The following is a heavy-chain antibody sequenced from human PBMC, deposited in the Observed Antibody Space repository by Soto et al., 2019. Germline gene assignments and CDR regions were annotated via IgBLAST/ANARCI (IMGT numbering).Heavy chain of an antibody. D-gene: IGHD2-15*01. J-gene: IGHJ3*02. V-gene: IGHV2-5*02. CDR2: IYWDDDK. CDR1: GFSLSTSGVG. CDR3: AYTWVVTCSGISCQDLDAFEI. Sequence: QITLKESGPTLVKPTQTLTLTCTFSGFSLSTSGVGVGWIRQPPGKALEWLALIYWDDDKHYSPSLKTRLTITNDTSKIQVVLTMTNLDPVDTATYYWAYTWVVTCSGISCQDLDAFEIWGEGTLVTVSS.